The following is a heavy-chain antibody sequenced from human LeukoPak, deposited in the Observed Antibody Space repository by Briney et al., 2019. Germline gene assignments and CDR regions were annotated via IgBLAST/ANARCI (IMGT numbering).Heavy chain of an antibody. CDR1: GYTFTGYY. CDR2: INPNSGGT. D-gene: IGHD6-13*01. J-gene: IGHJ4*02. Sequence: ASVKVSCKASGYTFTGYYMHWVRQAPGQGLEWMGFINPNSGGTSYARKFQGRVTMTRDTSISTAYMELSSLTSDDTAVYYCARKGSGLIAAAHFDFWGPGTLVTVSS. V-gene: IGHV1-2*02. CDR3: ARKGSGLIAAAHFDF.